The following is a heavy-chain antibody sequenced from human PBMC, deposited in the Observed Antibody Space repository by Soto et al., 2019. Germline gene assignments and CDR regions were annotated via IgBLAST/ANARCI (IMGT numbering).Heavy chain of an antibody. CDR2: IYKGGDT. CDR3: VWNYSTTSLGRS. CDR1: GLNVSSNF. D-gene: IGHD1-7*01. Sequence: EVQLVETGGELLQPGGSLRRSCEVSGLNVSSNFMSWVRQAPGKGPEWFEVIYKGGDTFNADSVRSRFTMSRDTSKNTLYLQMSSLRADDTAVYFCVWNYSTTSLGRSWGQGALCNVS. V-gene: IGHV3-53*02. J-gene: IGHJ4*02.